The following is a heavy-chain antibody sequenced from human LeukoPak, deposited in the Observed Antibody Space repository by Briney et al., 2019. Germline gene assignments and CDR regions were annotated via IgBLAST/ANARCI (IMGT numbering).Heavy chain of an antibody. Sequence: GRSLRLSCAASGFTFSSYGMHWVRQAPGKGLEWVAVIWYDGSNKYYADSVKGRSTISRGNSKNTLYLQMNSLRAEDTAVYYCAKAVEGAFDYWGQGTLVTVSS. CDR2: IWYDGSNK. V-gene: IGHV3-33*06. D-gene: IGHD6-19*01. CDR3: AKAVEGAFDY. CDR1: GFTFSSYG. J-gene: IGHJ4*02.